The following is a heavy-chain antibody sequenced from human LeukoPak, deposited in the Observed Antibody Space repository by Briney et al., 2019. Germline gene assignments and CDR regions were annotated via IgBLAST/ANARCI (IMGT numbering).Heavy chain of an antibody. V-gene: IGHV3-21*01. D-gene: IGHD5-18*01. J-gene: IGHJ4*02. CDR2: ISSSSSYI. CDR1: GFTFSSYS. Sequence: PGGSLRLSCAASGFTFSSYSMNWVRQAPGKGLEWVSSISSSSSYIYYAASVKGRFTISRDNAKNSLYLQMNSLRAEDTAVYYCARERDTAMAPGHFDYWGQGTLVTVSS. CDR3: ARERDTAMAPGHFDY.